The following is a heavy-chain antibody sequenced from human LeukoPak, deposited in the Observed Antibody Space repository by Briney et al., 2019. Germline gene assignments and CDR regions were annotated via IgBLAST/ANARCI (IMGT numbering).Heavy chain of an antibody. J-gene: IGHJ4*02. D-gene: IGHD2-21*01. Sequence: GGSLRLSCAGSGCTFSHYGMHWVRQAPGQGLEWVAVISHDGSHRNYADSVKGRFSISRDNSEDTLYLQLNSLGAVDTAAYYCAKGIGSESDFWGQGTLVTVSS. CDR2: ISHDGSHR. V-gene: IGHV3-30*18. CDR3: AKGIGSESDF. CDR1: GCTFSHYG.